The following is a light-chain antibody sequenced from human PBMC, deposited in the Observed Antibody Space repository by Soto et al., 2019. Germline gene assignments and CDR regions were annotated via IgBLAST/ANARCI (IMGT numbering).Light chain of an antibody. CDR2: GAS. J-gene: IGKJ5*01. CDR3: QQYGSSPQIT. Sequence: VLTQSPGTLSLSTGERASLSCRASQAVGGTYLAWYQHKPGQAPRLLIYGASNRAAGIPDRFGGSGSGTDFTLTISRLEPEDFAVYYCQQYGSSPQITFGQGTRLEIK. V-gene: IGKV3-20*01. CDR1: QAVGGTY.